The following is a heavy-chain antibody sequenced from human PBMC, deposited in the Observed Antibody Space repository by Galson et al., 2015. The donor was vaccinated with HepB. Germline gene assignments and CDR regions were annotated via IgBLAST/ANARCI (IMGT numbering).Heavy chain of an antibody. Sequence: QSGAEVKKPGASVKVSCKASGYTFTSYGISWVRQAPGQGLEWMGWISAYNGNTNYAQKVQGRVTMTTDTSTSTAYMELRSLRSDDTAVYYCARDPHDSSGYFTGVGAFDIWGQGTMVTVSS. D-gene: IGHD3-22*01. J-gene: IGHJ3*02. CDR2: ISAYNGNT. V-gene: IGHV1-18*04. CDR1: GYTFTSYG. CDR3: ARDPHDSSGYFTGVGAFDI.